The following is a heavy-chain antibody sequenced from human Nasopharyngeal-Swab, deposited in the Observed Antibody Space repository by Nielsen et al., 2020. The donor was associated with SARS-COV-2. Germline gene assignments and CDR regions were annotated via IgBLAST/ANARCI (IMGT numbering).Heavy chain of an antibody. V-gene: IGHV3-73*01. CDR1: GFTFSDSA. Sequence: GESLKISCAASGFTFSDSAIHWVRQASGKGLEWVGRVRSKGNNYATAYSASVKGRFIIFRDDPTNTAYLQMNSLKTEDTAVYYCNRCGGGCYSGRDYWGQGTLVTVSS. J-gene: IGHJ4*02. CDR2: VRSKGNNYAT. CDR3: NRCGGGCYSGRDY. D-gene: IGHD2-15*01.